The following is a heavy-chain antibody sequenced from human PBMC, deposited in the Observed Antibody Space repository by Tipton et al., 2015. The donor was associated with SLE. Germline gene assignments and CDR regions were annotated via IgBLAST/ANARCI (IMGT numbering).Heavy chain of an antibody. J-gene: IGHJ4*02. D-gene: IGHD1-26*01. CDR3: ARSKGVGYFDY. Sequence: SLRLSCAASGFTFSSYAMHWVRQAPGKGLEWVALISYDGSYKYYADSVKGRFTISRDNSKNTVYLQMNSLRREDTAVYHCARSKGVGYFDYWGQGTLVTVSS. CDR1: GFTFSSYA. V-gene: IGHV3-30*04. CDR2: ISYDGSYK.